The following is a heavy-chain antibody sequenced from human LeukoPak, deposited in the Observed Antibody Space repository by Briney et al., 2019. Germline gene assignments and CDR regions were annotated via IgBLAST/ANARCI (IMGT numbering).Heavy chain of an antibody. Sequence: SETLSLTCTVSGGSISSYYWSWIRQPPGKGLEWIGSIYYSGSTYYNPSLKSRVTISVDTSKNQLSLKLSSVTAADTAVYYCARSGYSGYDSYWGQGTLVTVSS. V-gene: IGHV4-59*05. CDR3: ARSGYSGYDSY. J-gene: IGHJ4*02. CDR2: IYYSGST. CDR1: GGSISSYY. D-gene: IGHD5-12*01.